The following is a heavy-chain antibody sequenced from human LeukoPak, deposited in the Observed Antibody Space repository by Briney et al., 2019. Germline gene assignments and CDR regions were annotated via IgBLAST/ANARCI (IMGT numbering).Heavy chain of an antibody. CDR3: GKPPNIVGVLALLDS. D-gene: IGHD2-15*01. J-gene: IGHJ4*02. V-gene: IGHV3-48*04. CDR1: GFTFSSYS. Sequence: PGGSLRLSCAASGFTFSSYSMNWVRQAPGKGLEWVSYISDTSSSIYYADSVKGRFTISRDNAKNSLYLQMDSLRAEDTAVYYCGKPPNIVGVLALLDSWARGTLVTVSS. CDR2: ISDTSSSI.